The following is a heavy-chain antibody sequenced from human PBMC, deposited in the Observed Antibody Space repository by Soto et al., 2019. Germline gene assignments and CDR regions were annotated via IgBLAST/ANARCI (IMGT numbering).Heavy chain of an antibody. CDR1: GFTFSSYA. CDR3: ASRGSGSYYDY. Sequence: PGGSLRLSCAASGFTFSSYAMRWVRHAPGKGLEWVSAISGSGGSTYYADSVKGRFTISRDNSKNTLYLQMNSLRAEDTAVYYCASRGSGSYYDYWGQGTLVTVSS. J-gene: IGHJ4*02. CDR2: ISGSGGST. V-gene: IGHV3-23*01. D-gene: IGHD1-26*01.